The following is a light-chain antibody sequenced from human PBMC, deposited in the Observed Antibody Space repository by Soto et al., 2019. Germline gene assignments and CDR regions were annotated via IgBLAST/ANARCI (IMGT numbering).Light chain of an antibody. Sequence: QLTHIPSPLSASVGERFTITCRASQGISSCLAWYQQKPGKAPKRLIYSSSNLQSGVPSRFSGSGSGTEFILTISSLQPEDSATYYCLQYNSYPRTFGQGTKVAIK. CDR3: LQYNSYPRT. V-gene: IGKV1-9*01. CDR2: SSS. J-gene: IGKJ1*01. CDR1: QGISSC.